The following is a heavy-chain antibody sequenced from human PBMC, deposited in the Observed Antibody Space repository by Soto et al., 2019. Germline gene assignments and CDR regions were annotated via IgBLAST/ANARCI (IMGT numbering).Heavy chain of an antibody. CDR3: AKDGVVGAHSYFDY. D-gene: IGHD1-26*01. CDR2: ISYDGSNK. J-gene: IGHJ4*02. CDR1: GFTFSSYG. Sequence: HVQLVESGGGVVQPGRSLRLSCAASGFTFSSYGMHWVRQAPGKGLEWVAVISYDGSNKYYADSVKGRFTISRDNSKNTLYLQMNRLRAEDTAVYYCAKDGVVGAHSYFDYWGQGTLVTVSS. V-gene: IGHV3-30*18.